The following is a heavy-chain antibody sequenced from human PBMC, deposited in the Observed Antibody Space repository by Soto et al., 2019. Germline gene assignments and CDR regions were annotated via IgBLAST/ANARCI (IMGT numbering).Heavy chain of an antibody. J-gene: IGHJ6*02. CDR1: GGSISSGGYS. V-gene: IGHV4-30-2*01. Sequence: SETLSLTCAVSGGSISSGGYSWTWIRQPPGKGLEWIGYIYHSGSTYYNPSLKSRVTISVDRSKNQLSLKLNSVTDADTAVYYCARVPDVWGQGTTVTVSS. CDR2: IYHSGST. CDR3: ARVPDV.